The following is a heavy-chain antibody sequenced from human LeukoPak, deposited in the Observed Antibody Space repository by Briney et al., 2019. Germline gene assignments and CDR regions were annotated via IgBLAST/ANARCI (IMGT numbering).Heavy chain of an antibody. CDR3: ARTRRAHRFDSSGYYLHDY. Sequence: SGPTPVNPTQTLTLTCTFSGFSLSTTGMCVSWIRQPPGKALEWLVRLDWGDDKYYSRTMKTRLTISKDTTKNLVVLTMTNMDHVDTATYYGARTRRAHRFDSSGYYLHDYWGQGTLVTVSS. CDR1: GFSLSTTGMC. J-gene: IGHJ4*02. CDR2: LDWGDDK. V-gene: IGHV2-70*11. D-gene: IGHD3-22*01.